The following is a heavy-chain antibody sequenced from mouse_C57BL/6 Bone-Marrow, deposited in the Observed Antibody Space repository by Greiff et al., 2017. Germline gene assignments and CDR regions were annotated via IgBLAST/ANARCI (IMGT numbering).Heavy chain of an antibody. Sequence: VQLQQPGAELVKPGASVKLSCKASGYTFTSYWMQWVKQRPGQGLEWIGEIDPSDSYTNYNQKFKGKATLTVDTSSSTAYMQLSSLTSEDSAVHYCARGITTWGQGTLVTVSA. D-gene: IGHD1-1*01. J-gene: IGHJ3*02. CDR2: IDPSDSYT. V-gene: IGHV1-50*01. CDR3: ARGITT. CDR1: GYTFTSYW.